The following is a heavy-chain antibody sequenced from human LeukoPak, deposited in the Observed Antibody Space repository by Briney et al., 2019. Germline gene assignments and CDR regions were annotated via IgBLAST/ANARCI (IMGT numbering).Heavy chain of an antibody. CDR1: AFTFSSYD. CDR3: ARARWGIDY. Sequence: PGGSLRLSCTGSAFTFSSYDMHWVRQAPGKGLEWVAIISYNGSNKYYADSVKGRFTISRDNAKNTLYLQMNSLRAEDTAVYYCARARWGIDYWGQGTLVTVSS. V-gene: IGHV3-30*03. CDR2: ISYNGSNK. D-gene: IGHD3-16*01. J-gene: IGHJ4*02.